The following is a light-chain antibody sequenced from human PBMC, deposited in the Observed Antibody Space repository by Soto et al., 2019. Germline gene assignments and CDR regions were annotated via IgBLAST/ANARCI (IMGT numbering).Light chain of an antibody. CDR2: GAS. CDR1: QSVSSN. J-gene: IGKJ1*01. V-gene: IGKV3-15*01. CDR3: QQYNNWPPWT. Sequence: EIVMTQSPATLAFCTGVXFTLSSCASQSVSSNLAWYQQKPGQAPRLLIYGASTRATGIPARFSGSGSGTEFTLTISSLQSEDFAVYYCQQYNNWPPWTFGQGTKVDI.